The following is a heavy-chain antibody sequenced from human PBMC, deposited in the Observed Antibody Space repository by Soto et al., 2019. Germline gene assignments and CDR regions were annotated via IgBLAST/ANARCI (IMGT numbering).Heavy chain of an antibody. CDR1: GGSISSSHW. V-gene: IGHV4-4*02. Sequence: QVQLQESGPGLVKPSGTLSLTCAVSGGSISSSHWWTWVRQSPGKGLEYIGEISHSGTSNSNQSLKSRVTLSVDRSKNHFSLPLTSVTAADTAVYYCARVVLSITRGAFDAWGQGTPVSVSS. CDR3: ARVVLSITRGAFDA. J-gene: IGHJ3*01. CDR2: ISHSGTS. D-gene: IGHD1-20*01.